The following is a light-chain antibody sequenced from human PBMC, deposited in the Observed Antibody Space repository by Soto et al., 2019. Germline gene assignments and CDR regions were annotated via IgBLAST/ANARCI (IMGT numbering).Light chain of an antibody. CDR1: QTINNY. V-gene: IGKV1-9*01. Sequence: DIQLTQSPPFLSASVGDRVTVTCRASQTINNYLAWFRKKEGKAPEFLIYPASTLQGGVPSRFRGHGFGINFTLTISSLQPEDFATDYCQQLRAYPHTFGQGTKLDIK. J-gene: IGKJ2*01. CDR3: QQLRAYPHT. CDR2: PAS.